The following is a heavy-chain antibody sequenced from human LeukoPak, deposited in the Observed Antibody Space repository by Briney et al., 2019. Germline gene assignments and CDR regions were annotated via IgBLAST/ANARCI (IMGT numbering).Heavy chain of an antibody. D-gene: IGHD2-2*01. J-gene: IGHJ4*02. CDR1: GGSISSGDHY. CDR3: ARGFGYDFADY. CDR2: ITLYSDTT. Sequence: SQTLSLTCTVSGGSISSGDHYWTWIRQPPGGGLEWMGFITLYSDTTSYNPSLKSRLMISIDTSKNQFSLTLTSVTAADTAVYFCARGFGYDFADYWGQGILVTVSS. V-gene: IGHV4-30-4*01.